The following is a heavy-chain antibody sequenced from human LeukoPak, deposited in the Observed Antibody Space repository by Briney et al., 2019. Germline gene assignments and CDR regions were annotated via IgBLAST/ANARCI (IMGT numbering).Heavy chain of an antibody. D-gene: IGHD3-22*01. CDR2: IYCGGST. V-gene: IGHV3-66*01. J-gene: IGHJ4*02. CDR1: GFTVSSNY. CDR3: AGNNPYYYDSSGYYGSHY. Sequence: GRSLRLSCAASGFTVSSNYMSWVRQAPGKRLELVSAIYCGGSTYYADSVKGRFTISRDNSKNTLYLQMNSLRAEDTAVYYCAGNNPYYYDSSGYYGSHYWGQGTLVTVSS.